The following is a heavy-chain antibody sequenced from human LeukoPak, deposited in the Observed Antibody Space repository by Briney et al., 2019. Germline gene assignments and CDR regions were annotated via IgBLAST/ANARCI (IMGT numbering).Heavy chain of an antibody. V-gene: IGHV4-30-4*01. Sequence: PSETLSLTCTVSGGSISSGDYYWSWIRQPPGKGLEWIGYIYYSGSTYYNPSLKSRVTISADTSKNQFSLKLSSVTAADTAVYYCARVSIDSSGWGFDYWAREPWSPSPQ. J-gene: IGHJ4*02. CDR3: ARVSIDSSGWGFDY. D-gene: IGHD6-19*01. CDR2: IYYSGST. CDR1: GGSISSGDYY.